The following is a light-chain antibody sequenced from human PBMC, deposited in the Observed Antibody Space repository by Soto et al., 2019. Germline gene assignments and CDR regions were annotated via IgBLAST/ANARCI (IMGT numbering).Light chain of an antibody. V-gene: IGLV2-8*01. Sequence: QSVLTQPATASGSPGQSVTISCTGTSSDIGAYIYVSWYQQHPGKAPKLMISEVSRRPSGVPERFSGSKSGNTASLTVSGLQADDEAHYYCSSYAGSNNFVFGTGTKATVL. CDR3: SSYAGSNNFV. CDR1: SSDIGAYIY. CDR2: EVS. J-gene: IGLJ1*01.